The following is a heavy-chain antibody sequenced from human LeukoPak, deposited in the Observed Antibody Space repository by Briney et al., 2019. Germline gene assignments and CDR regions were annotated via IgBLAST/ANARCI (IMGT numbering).Heavy chain of an antibody. CDR2: INPDGRDT. Sequence: GGSLRLSCVVSGFTFNRCWMNWVRQAPGKGLEWVAHINPDGRDTYYVDSVKGRFTISRDNAKNSLYLQMNSLRAEDTALYYCAKDFGRSAYDRPFDYWGQGTLVTVSS. D-gene: IGHD5-12*01. V-gene: IGHV3-7*03. J-gene: IGHJ4*02. CDR1: GFTFNRCW. CDR3: AKDFGRSAYDRPFDY.